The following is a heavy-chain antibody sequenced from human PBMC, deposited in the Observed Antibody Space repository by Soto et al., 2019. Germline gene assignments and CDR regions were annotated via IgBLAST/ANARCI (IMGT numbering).Heavy chain of an antibody. J-gene: IGHJ1*01. Sequence: QVQLQESGPGLVKPSWTLSLTCVVSGASIFSDDWWTWVRQPPGKGLEWLGEIHHTGTTNDNSCLNSRSNKSLDKIKHQFSLRLNSVTAADTGIYVLGNWGGLRFPRVLWGRGTLVTVSS. CDR2: IHHTGTT. CDR3: GNWGGLRFPRVL. CDR1: GASIFSDDW. V-gene: IGHV4-4*02. D-gene: IGHD3-16*01.